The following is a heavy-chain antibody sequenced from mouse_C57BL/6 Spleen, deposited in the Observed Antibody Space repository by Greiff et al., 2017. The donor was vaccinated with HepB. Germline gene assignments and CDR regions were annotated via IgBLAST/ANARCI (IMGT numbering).Heavy chain of an antibody. V-gene: IGHV14-4*01. CDR3: TQATPWFAY. CDR2: IDPENGDT. D-gene: IGHD3-2*02. CDR1: GFNIKDDY. J-gene: IGHJ3*01. Sequence: VHVKQSGAELVRPGASVKLSCTASGFNIKDDYMHWVKQRPEQGLEWIGWIDPENGDTEYASKFQGKATITADTSSNTAYLQLSSLTSEDTAVYYCTQATPWFAYWGQGTLVTVSA.